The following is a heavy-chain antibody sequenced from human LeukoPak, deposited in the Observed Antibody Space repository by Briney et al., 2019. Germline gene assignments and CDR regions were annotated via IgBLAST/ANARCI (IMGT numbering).Heavy chain of an antibody. CDR1: GFTFSSYS. D-gene: IGHD3-22*01. J-gene: IGHJ5*02. CDR3: ARGDVGRNYYDSSDYLNWFDP. Sequence: GGSLRLSCAASGFTFSSYSMNWVRQAPGKGLEWVSYISSSSSTIYYADSVKGRFSISRDNAKNSLYLQMNSLRAEDTAVFYCARGDVGRNYYDSSDYLNWFDPWGQGTLVTLSS. CDR2: ISSSSSTI. V-gene: IGHV3-48*04.